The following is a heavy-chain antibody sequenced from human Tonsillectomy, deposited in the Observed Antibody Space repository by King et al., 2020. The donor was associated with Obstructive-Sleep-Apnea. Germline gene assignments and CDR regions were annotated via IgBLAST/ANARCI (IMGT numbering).Heavy chain of an antibody. CDR1: GFTFSSYN. CDR2: IYYDGSNT. CDR3: AREKLVVAAPDY. V-gene: IGHV3-33*01. Sequence: GQLVQSGGGVVQPGRSLRLSCAASGFTFSSYNMHWVRQAQGKGLEWGGSIYYDGSNTLYGDSVKGRFTISRDNSGNTVHLEMNNLRVEDTAVYYCAREKLVVAAPDYWGQGTLVSVSS. D-gene: IGHD2-15*01. J-gene: IGHJ4*02.